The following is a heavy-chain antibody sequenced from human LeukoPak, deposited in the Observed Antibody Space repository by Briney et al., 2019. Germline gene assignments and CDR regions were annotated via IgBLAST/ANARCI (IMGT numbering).Heavy chain of an antibody. D-gene: IGHD6-6*01. V-gene: IGHV3-23*01. CDR3: ARDAGSSGVDY. CDR1: GFTFSSYA. J-gene: IGHJ4*02. Sequence: GGSLRLSCAASGFTFSSYAMSWVRQAPGKGLEWVSAISGSGGSTYYADSVKGRFTISRDNAKNLLYLQMNSLRAEDTAVYYCARDAGSSGVDYWGQGTLITVSS. CDR2: ISGSGGST.